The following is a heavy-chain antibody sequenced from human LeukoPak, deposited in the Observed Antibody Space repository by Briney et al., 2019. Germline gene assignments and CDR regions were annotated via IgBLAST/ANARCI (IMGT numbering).Heavy chain of an antibody. Sequence: GGSLRLSCAASGFTFSSYAMHWVRQAPGKGLEWVAVISYDGSNKYYADSVKGRFTISRDNSKNTLYLQMNSLRAEDTAVYYCARDLWFGEQYYYYYYMDVWGKGTTVTVSS. CDR1: GFTFSSYA. V-gene: IGHV3-30*04. CDR2: ISYDGSNK. J-gene: IGHJ6*03. D-gene: IGHD3-10*01. CDR3: ARDLWFGEQYYYYYYMDV.